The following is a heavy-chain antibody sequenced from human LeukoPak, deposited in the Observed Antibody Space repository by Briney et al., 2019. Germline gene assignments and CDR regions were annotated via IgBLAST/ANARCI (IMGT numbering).Heavy chain of an antibody. CDR2: IYYSGST. CDR3: ARPHRAGWFDP. V-gene: IGHV4-39*01. CDR1: GDSISSSNYY. J-gene: IGHJ5*02. Sequence: SETLSLTCTVSGDSISSSNYYWGWIRQPPGKGLEWIGSIYYSGSTYYNPSLKSRVTISVDTSKNQFSLKLSSVTAADTAVYYCARPHRAGWFDPWGQGTLVTVSS. D-gene: IGHD6-13*01.